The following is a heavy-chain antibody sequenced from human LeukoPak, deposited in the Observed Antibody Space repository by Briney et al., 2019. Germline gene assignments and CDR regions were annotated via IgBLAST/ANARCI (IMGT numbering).Heavy chain of an antibody. CDR1: GGSISSYY. D-gene: IGHD3-22*01. V-gene: IGHV4-59*06. CDR3: ACIRNYDSSGYYYRY. CDR2: IYYSGST. Sequence: SETLSLTCTVSGGSISSYYWSWIRQHPGKGLEWIGYIYYSGSTYYNPSLKSRVTISVDTSKNQFSLKLSSVTAADTAVYYCACIRNYDSSGYYYRYWGQGTLVTVSS. J-gene: IGHJ4*02.